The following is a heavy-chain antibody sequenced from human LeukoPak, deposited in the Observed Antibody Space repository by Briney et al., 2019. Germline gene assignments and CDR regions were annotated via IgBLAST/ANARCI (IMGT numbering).Heavy chain of an antibody. Sequence: PSETLSLTCTVSGGPISSYYWSWIRQPAGKGLEWIGRIYTSGSTNYNPSLKSRVTMSVDTSKNQFSLKLSSVTAADTAVYYCARDRTYYDILTGYYTNWSFNWFDPWGQGTLVTVSS. D-gene: IGHD3-9*01. J-gene: IGHJ5*02. CDR2: IYTSGST. CDR3: ARDRTYYDILTGYYTNWSFNWFDP. CDR1: GGPISSYY. V-gene: IGHV4-4*07.